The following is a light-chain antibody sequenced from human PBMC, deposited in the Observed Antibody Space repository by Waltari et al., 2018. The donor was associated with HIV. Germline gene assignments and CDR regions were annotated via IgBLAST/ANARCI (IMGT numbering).Light chain of an antibody. Sequence: SYELTQPPSVAVSPGQTVTITCSGYELADKFTRWYQQKPGQSPLLVIFKDNKRPSGIPERFSASSSGHTATLTISGALAVDEADYYCQGSASSTPRVFGRGTKLTVL. V-gene: IGLV3-1*01. J-gene: IGLJ2*01. CDR1: ELADKF. CDR3: QGSASSTPRV. CDR2: KDN.